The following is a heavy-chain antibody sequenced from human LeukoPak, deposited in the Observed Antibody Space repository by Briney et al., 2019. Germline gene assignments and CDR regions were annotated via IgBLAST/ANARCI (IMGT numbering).Heavy chain of an antibody. CDR3: ARGRQVKKIAARPLDY. D-gene: IGHD6-6*01. CDR2: INHSGST. Sequence: PSETLSLTCAVYGGSFSGYYWSWIRQPPGKGLEWIGEINHSGSTNYNPSLKSRVTISVDTSKNQFSLKLSSVTAADTVVYYCARGRQVKKIAARPLDYWGQGTLVTVSS. V-gene: IGHV4-34*01. CDR1: GGSFSGYY. J-gene: IGHJ4*02.